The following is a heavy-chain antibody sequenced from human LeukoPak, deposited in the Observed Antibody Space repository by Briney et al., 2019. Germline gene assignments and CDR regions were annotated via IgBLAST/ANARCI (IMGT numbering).Heavy chain of an antibody. J-gene: IGHJ5*02. CDR3: ARVSTPLFASGYYTGRAYDWFDP. CDR2: IIPIFGTA. Sequence: ASVKVSCEASGGTFSSYAISWVRQAPGQGLEWMGRIIPIFGTANYAQKFQGRVTITTDESTSTAYMELSSLRSEDTAVYYCARVSTPLFASGYYTGRAYDWFDPWGQGTLVTVSS. CDR1: GGTFSSYA. D-gene: IGHD3-3*01. V-gene: IGHV1-69*05.